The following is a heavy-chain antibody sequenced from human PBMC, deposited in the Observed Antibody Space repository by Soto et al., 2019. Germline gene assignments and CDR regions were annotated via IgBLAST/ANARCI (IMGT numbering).Heavy chain of an antibody. CDR2: ISSSSSYI. V-gene: IGHV3-21*01. J-gene: IGHJ6*02. D-gene: IGHD6-19*01. CDR1: GFTFSSYS. CDR3: ARARIAVAGTPRYYYYYGMDV. Sequence: EVQLVESGGGLVKPGGSLRLSCAASGFTFSSYSMNWVRQAPGKGLEWVSSISSSSSYIYYADSVKGRFTISRDNAKNSLYLQMNSLRAEDTAVYYCARARIAVAGTPRYYYYYGMDVWGQGTTVTVSS.